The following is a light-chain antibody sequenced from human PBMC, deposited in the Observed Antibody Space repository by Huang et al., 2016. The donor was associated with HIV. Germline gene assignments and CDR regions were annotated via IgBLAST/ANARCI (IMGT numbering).Light chain of an antibody. J-gene: IGKJ1*01. V-gene: IGKV3-15*01. CDR2: GSS. CDR3: QQYNNWPPGT. CDR1: QSVNSN. Sequence: EIVMTQSPATLSVSPGERATLSCRASQSVNSNLAWYQQKPGQAPRVLIYGSSTRATGSPARFSGSGSGTEFTLTISSLQSEDFAIYYCQQYNNWPPGTFGQGTKVEIK.